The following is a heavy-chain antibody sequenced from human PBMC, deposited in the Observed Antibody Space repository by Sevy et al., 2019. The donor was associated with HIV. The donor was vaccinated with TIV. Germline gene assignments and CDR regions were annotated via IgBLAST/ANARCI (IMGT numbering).Heavy chain of an antibody. CDR2: ISSSSYI. CDR3: ARGAGSSNWFDP. D-gene: IGHD1-26*01. J-gene: IGHJ5*02. CDR1: GFTFSSYS. V-gene: IGHV3-21*01. Sequence: GGSLRLSCAASGFTFSSYSMNWVRQTPGKGLEWVSSISSSSYIYYADSVKGRFTISRDNAKNSLYLQMNSLRAEDTAVYYCARGAGSSNWFDPWGQGTLVTVSS.